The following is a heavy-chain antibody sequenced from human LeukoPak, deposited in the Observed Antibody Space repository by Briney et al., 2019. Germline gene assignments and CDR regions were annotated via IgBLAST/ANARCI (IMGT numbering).Heavy chain of an antibody. CDR2: ISGSGGST. Sequence: GGSLRLSCAASGFTFSSYSMSWVRRAPGKGLEWVSAISGSGGSTYYADSVKGRFTISRDNSKNTLYLQMNSLRAEDTAVYYCAKGYCSSTSCYMIDYFDYWGQGTLVTVSS. V-gene: IGHV3-23*01. CDR3: AKGYCSSTSCYMIDYFDY. CDR1: GFTFSSYS. D-gene: IGHD2-2*02. J-gene: IGHJ4*02.